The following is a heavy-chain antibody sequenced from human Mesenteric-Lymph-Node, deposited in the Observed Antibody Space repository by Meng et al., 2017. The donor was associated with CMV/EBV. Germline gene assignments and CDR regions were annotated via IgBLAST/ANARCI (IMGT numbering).Heavy chain of an antibody. CDR2: INHSGST. V-gene: IGHV4-34*01. CDR1: GGSFSGYY. Sequence: GSLRLSCAVYGGSFSGYYWSWIRQPPGKGLEWIGEINHSGSTNYNPSLKSRVTISVDTSKNQFSLKLSSVTAADTAVYYCARGDIVVVPAAMGLVDAFDIWGQGTMVTVSS. J-gene: IGHJ3*02. CDR3: ARGDIVVVPAAMGLVDAFDI. D-gene: IGHD2-2*01.